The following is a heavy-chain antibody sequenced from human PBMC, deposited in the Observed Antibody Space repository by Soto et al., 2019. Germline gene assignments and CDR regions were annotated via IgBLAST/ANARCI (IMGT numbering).Heavy chain of an antibody. CDR1: GDSINDYY. CDR2: IHYNGGI. Sequence: PSETLSLTCTVSGDSINDYYLSWIRQPPGKGLEWIAYIHYNGGINYNPSLKSRVTISLDRSKNQFSLKLSSVTAADTAVYYCGRGPSSSLIMPWFDSWGQGTLVTVSS. V-gene: IGHV4-59*01. J-gene: IGHJ5*01. D-gene: IGHD2-2*01. CDR3: GRGPSSSLIMPWFDS.